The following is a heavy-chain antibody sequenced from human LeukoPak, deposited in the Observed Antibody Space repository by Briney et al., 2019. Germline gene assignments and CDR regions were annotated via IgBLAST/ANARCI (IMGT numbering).Heavy chain of an antibody. Sequence: TGGSLRLSCAASGLTFSSYAMTWVRQAPGKGLEWVSEISGSGESTYYGDSVKGRFTISRDNSKNTLYLQMNSLRAGDTAIYYCAREHWDFDYWGQGTLVTVSS. CDR2: ISGSGEST. CDR1: GLTFSSYA. CDR3: AREHWDFDY. V-gene: IGHV3-23*01. D-gene: IGHD7-27*01. J-gene: IGHJ4*02.